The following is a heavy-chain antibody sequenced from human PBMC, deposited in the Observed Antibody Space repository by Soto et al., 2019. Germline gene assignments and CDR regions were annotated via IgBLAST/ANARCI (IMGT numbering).Heavy chain of an antibody. D-gene: IGHD3-3*01. CDR3: ARGDYPPYDFWSGYRDGFWFDP. V-gene: IGHV1-8*01. CDR2: MNPNSGNT. Sequence: GASVKVSCKASGYTFTSYDINWVRQATKQGLEWMGWMNPNSGNTGYAQKFQGRVTMTRNTSISTAYMELSSLRSEDTAVYYCARGDYPPYDFWSGYRDGFWFDPWGQGTLVTVSS. CDR1: GYTFTSYD. J-gene: IGHJ5*02.